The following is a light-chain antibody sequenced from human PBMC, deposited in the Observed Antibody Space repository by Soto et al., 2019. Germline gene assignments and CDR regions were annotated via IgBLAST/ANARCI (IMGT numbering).Light chain of an antibody. V-gene: IGKV3D-15*01. CDR1: QTVRDN. CDR3: QQYNNWPLT. CDR2: GAT. Sequence: EVVMTQSPATLSVSPGERATLSCRASQTVRDNLGWYQQKPGQPPRLLIYGATTRATGIPARFSGSGSGTVFTLTISSLPSEVFGFYYCQQYNNWPLTFGGGTKVEIK. J-gene: IGKJ4*01.